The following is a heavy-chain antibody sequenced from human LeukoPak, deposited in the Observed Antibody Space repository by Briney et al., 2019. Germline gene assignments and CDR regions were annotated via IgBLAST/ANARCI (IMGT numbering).Heavy chain of an antibody. Sequence: GGSLRLSCAASGAAFTKYGMKWVRQAAGAGLEYISGSSRSGYITHYADSVKGRFTISRDNVQNTLYLQMNSLRADDTALYYCATEGFYYWGPGTQVTVSS. CDR1: GAAFTKYG. CDR3: ATEGFYY. J-gene: IGHJ4*02. V-gene: IGHV3-23*01. CDR2: SSRSGYIT.